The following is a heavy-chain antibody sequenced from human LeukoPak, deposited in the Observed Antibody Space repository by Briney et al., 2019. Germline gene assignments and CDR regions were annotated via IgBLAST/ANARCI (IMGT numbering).Heavy chain of an antibody. V-gene: IGHV1-46*01. CDR1: GYTFTSYY. CDR3: AIYGSGSYYAYYFDY. J-gene: IGHJ4*02. CDR2: INPSGGST. D-gene: IGHD3-10*01. Sequence: ASVKVSCKASGYTFTSYYMHWVRQAPGQGLGWMGIINPSGGSTSYAQKFQGRVTMTRDTSTSTVYMELSSLRSEDTAVYYCAIYGSGSYYAYYFDYWGQGTLVTVSS.